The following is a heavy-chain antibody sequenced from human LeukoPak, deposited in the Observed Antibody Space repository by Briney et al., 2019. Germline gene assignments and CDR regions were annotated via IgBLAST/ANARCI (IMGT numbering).Heavy chain of an antibody. CDR2: IKQDGSEK. CDR1: GFTFSRYA. V-gene: IGHV3-7*04. CDR3: ARGTIAAAGYYYFDY. J-gene: IGHJ4*02. Sequence: GRSLRLSCAASGFTFSRYAMHWVRQAPGKGLEWVANIKQDGSEKYYVDSVKGRFTISRDNAKNSLYLQMNSLRAEDTAVYYCARGTIAAAGYYYFDYWGQGTQVTVSS. D-gene: IGHD6-13*01.